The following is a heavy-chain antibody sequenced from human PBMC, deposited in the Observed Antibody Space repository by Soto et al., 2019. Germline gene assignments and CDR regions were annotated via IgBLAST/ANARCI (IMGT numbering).Heavy chain of an antibody. CDR2: IYYSGST. CDR3: ERGEERVAMPSGY. CDR1: GGSISSYY. D-gene: IGHD2-2*01. V-gene: IGHV4-59*01. Sequence: SETLSLTCTVSGGSISSYYWSWIRQPPGKGLEWIGYIYYSGSTNYNPSLKSRVTISVDTSKNQFSLKLSSVTAADTAVYYCERGEERVAMPSGYSGQGTLVTVSS. J-gene: IGHJ4*02.